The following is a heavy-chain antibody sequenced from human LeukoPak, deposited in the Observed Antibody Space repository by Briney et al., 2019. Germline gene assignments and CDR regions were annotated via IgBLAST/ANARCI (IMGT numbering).Heavy chain of an antibody. V-gene: IGHV3-53*01. CDR3: ARDNGLNWFDP. CDR2: IYSGGGGTT. J-gene: IGHJ5*02. CDR1: GFTVSTNY. Sequence: GGSLRLSCAASGFTVSTNYMTWVRQAPGKGLEWVSVIYSGGGGTTHYADSVKGRFTISRDNSKNTVSLQMNSLTAEDTAIYYCARDNGLNWFDPWGQGTLVTVSS.